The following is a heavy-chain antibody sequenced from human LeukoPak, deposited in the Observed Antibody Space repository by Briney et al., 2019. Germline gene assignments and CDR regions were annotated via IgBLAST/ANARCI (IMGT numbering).Heavy chain of an antibody. D-gene: IGHD6-6*01. Sequence: PSETLSLTCTVSGGSISSGGYYWSWIRQHPGKGLEWIGYIYYSGSTYYNPSLKSRVTISVDTSKNQFSLKLSSVTAADTAVCYCARHGSHYSSIAANNWFDPWGQGTLVTVSS. CDR1: GGSISSGGYY. CDR2: IYYSGST. J-gene: IGHJ5*02. CDR3: ARHGSHYSSIAANNWFDP. V-gene: IGHV4-31*03.